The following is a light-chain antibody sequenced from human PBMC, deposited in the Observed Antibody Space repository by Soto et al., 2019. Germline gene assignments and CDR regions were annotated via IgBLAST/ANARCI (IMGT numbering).Light chain of an antibody. CDR3: QSYDSSLSAL. V-gene: IGLV1-40*01. CDR2: ANI. CDR1: SSNIGAGYD. J-gene: IGLJ1*01. Sequence: QSVLTQPPSVSGAPGQRVTISCTGSSSNIGAGYDVHWYQQLPGTAPKLLIYANINRPSGDPDRFSGSKSGTSASLAITGLQAEDEADYYCQSYDSSLSALFGTGTKLTVL.